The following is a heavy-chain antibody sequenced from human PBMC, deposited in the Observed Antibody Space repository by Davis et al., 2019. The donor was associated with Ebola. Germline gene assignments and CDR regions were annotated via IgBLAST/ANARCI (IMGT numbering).Heavy chain of an antibody. Sequence: PSETLSLTCTVSGGSISSGGYYWSWIRQHPGKGLEWIGYIYYSGSTYYNPSLKSRVTISVDTSKNQFSLKLSSVTAADTAVYYCASSPVRSGYYYAVFDYWGQGTLVTVSS. J-gene: IGHJ4*02. V-gene: IGHV4-31*03. CDR3: ASSPVRSGYYYAVFDY. CDR2: IYYSGST. CDR1: GGSISSGGYY. D-gene: IGHD3-22*01.